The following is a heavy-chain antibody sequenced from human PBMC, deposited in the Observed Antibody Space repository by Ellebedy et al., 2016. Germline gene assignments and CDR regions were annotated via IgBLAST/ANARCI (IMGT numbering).Heavy chain of an antibody. CDR1: GYTLTELS. CDR3: AKDLRNIDRLRWEPNWFDP. V-gene: IGHV1-24*01. J-gene: IGHJ5*02. Sequence: ASVKVSCKVSGYTLTELSMHWVRQAPGKGLEWMGGFDPEDGETIYAQKFQGRVTMTRDTSTSTVYMELSSLRAEDTAVYYCAKDLRNIDRLRWEPNWFDPWGQGTLVTVSS. CDR2: FDPEDGET. D-gene: IGHD4-23*01.